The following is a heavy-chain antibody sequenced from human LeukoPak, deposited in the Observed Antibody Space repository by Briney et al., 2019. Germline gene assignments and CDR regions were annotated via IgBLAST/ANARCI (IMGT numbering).Heavy chain of an antibody. CDR3: AREITSSGWGLGGANWFDP. V-gene: IGHV3-23*01. Sequence: PGGSLRLSCAASGFTFSSYAMSWVRQAPGKGLEWVSAISGSGGSTYYADSVKGRFTISRDNSKNTLYLQMNSLRAEDTAVYYCAREITSSGWGLGGANWFDPWGQGTLVTVSS. CDR1: GFTFSSYA. CDR2: ISGSGGST. J-gene: IGHJ5*02. D-gene: IGHD6-19*01.